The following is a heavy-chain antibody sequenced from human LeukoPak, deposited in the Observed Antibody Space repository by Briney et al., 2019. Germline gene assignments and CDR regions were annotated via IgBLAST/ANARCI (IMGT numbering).Heavy chain of an antibody. Sequence: PGGSLRLSCAASGFTFSNYWMSCVRQAPGKGLGWVANIKQDGSEKYNVDSVKGRFTISRDNAKNSLYLQMNSLRAEDTAVYYCARFRYCTNGVCPYYFDYWGQGTLVTVSS. CDR3: ARFRYCTNGVCPYYFDY. CDR2: IKQDGSEK. J-gene: IGHJ4*02. V-gene: IGHV3-7*01. CDR1: GFTFSNYW. D-gene: IGHD2-8*01.